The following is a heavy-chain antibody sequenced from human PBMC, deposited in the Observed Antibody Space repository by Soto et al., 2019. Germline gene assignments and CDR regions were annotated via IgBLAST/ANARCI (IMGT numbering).Heavy chain of an antibody. CDR1: GFSFNEFI. J-gene: IGHJ4*02. CDR2: IRSRAYTGTT. V-gene: IGHV3-49*05. D-gene: IGHD6-13*01. Sequence: DVQLVESGGGLVKPGRSLRLSCKGSGFSFNEFIMNWFRQAPGKGLEWVGLIRSRAYTGTTEYAASARGRFTISRDDSQSIAYPQMDSLKTEDTAVYFCTRDLPGRASFDSWGQGTLVTVSS. CDR3: TRDLPGRASFDS.